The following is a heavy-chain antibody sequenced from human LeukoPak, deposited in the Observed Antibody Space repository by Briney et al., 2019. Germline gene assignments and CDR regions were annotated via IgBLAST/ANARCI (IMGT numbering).Heavy chain of an antibody. J-gene: IGHJ3*02. Sequence: PGGSLRLSCAASGFTFRNYWMHWVRQAPGKGLVWASRINSDGRSTSYADSVKGRFTISRDNAKNTLYLQMNSLRADDTAMYYCTRGDYGAYGYDAFDIWGQGTMVTVSS. D-gene: IGHD4-17*01. CDR3: TRGDYGAYGYDAFDI. CDR1: GFTFRNYW. CDR2: INSDGRST. V-gene: IGHV3-74*01.